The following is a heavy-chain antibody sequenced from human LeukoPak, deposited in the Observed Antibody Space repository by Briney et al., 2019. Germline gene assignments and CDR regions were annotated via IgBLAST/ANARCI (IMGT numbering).Heavy chain of an antibody. D-gene: IGHD1-1*01. CDR1: GFTFSSYG. V-gene: IGHV3-30*18. Sequence: AGGSLRLSCAASGFTFSSYGMHWVRQAPGKGLEWVAVISYDGSNKYYADSVKGRFTISRDNSKDTLYLQMNSLRAEDTAVYYCAQDAVVTPGTTIDWGQGTLVTVSS. CDR3: AQDAVVTPGTTID. J-gene: IGHJ4*02. CDR2: ISYDGSNK.